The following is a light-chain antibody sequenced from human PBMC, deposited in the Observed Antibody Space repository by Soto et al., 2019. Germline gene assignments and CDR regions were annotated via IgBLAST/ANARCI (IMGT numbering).Light chain of an antibody. J-gene: IGLJ2*01. CDR2: GDT. V-gene: IGLV1-40*01. CDR3: QSYDSSLSGVV. Sequence: QLVLTQPPSVSGAPGQRVAISCTGGSSNIGAGYDVYWYQQLPGTAPKLLIYGDTNRPSGVPDRFSGSKSGTSASLAITGLQAEDEADYYCQSYDSSLSGVVFGGGTQLTVL. CDR1: SSNIGAGYD.